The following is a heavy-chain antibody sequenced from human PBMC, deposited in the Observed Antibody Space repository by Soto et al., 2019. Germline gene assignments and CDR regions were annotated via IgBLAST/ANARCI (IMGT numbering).Heavy chain of an antibody. V-gene: IGHV3-23*01. J-gene: IGHJ3*02. CDR1: GFTLSSYA. CDR3: AKEPYCSSTSCYGAFDI. CDR2: ISGNGGST. Sequence: HPGGSLRLSCAASGFTLSSYAMSWVRQAPGKGLEWVSAISGNGGSTYYADSVKGRFTISRDNAKNSLYLQMNSLRAEDTALYYCAKEPYCSSTSCYGAFDIWGQGTMVTVSS. D-gene: IGHD2-2*01.